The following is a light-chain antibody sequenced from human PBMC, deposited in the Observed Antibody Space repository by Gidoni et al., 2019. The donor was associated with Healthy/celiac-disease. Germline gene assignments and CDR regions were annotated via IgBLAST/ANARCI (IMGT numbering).Light chain of an antibody. CDR2: AAS. CDR1: QGISSY. J-gene: IGKJ2*01. Sequence: DIQLTQAPSFLSASVGDRVTITCRASQGISSYLAWYQQKPGKAPKLLIYAASTLQSGVPSRFSGSGSGTEFTLTISSLQPEYFATYYCQPLNSYPQTFXQXTKLEIK. V-gene: IGKV1-9*01. CDR3: QPLNSYPQT.